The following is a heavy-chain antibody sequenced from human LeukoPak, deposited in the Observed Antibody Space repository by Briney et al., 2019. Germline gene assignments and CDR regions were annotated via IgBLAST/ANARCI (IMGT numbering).Heavy chain of an antibody. D-gene: IGHD4-17*01. CDR3: AKATRRATVTTFDY. CDR2: ISGSGGST. V-gene: IGHV3-23*01. Sequence: ETLSLTCTVSGGSISSGGYYWSWIRQAPGKGLEWVSAISGSGGSTYYADSVKGRFTISRDNSKNTLYLQMNSLRAEDTAVYYCAKATRRATVTTFDYWGQGTLVTVSS. CDR1: GGSISSGGYY. J-gene: IGHJ4*02.